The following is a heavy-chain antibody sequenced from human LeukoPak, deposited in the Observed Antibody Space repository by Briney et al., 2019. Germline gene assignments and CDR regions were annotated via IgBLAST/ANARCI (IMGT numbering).Heavy chain of an antibody. J-gene: IGHJ4*02. V-gene: IGHV3-21*01. D-gene: IGHD6-19*01. CDR1: GFTFSSYS. Sequence: GGSLRLSCAASGFTFSSYSMNWVRQAPGKGLEWVSSISSSSSYIYYADSVKGRFTISRDNAKNSLYLQMNSLRAEDTAVYYCARKKITPRVAGTTLDYWSQGTLVTVSS. CDR2: ISSSSSYI. CDR3: ARKKITPRVAGTTLDY.